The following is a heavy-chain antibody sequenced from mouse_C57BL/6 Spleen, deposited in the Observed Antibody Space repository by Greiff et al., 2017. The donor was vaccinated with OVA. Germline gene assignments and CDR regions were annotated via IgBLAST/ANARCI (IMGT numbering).Heavy chain of an antibody. V-gene: IGHV1-64*01. J-gene: IGHJ2*01. CDR2: IHPNSGST. Sequence: QVQLQQPGAELVKPGASVKLSCKASGYTFTSYWMHWVKQRPGQGLEWIGMIHPNSGSTNYNEKFKSKATLTVDKSSSTAYMQLSSLTSEDSAVYYCAFTTVVATDYFDYWGQGTTLTVSS. CDR1: GYTFTSYW. D-gene: IGHD1-1*01. CDR3: AFTTVVATDYFDY.